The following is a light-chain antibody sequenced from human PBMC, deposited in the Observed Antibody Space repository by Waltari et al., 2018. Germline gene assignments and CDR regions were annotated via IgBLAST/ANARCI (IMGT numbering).Light chain of an antibody. CDR1: SSDVSGYDH. V-gene: IGLV2-14*03. Sequence: QSALTQPASVSGSPGQSTTISCTGTSSDVSGYDHVPWYHQHHNNAPRLLIYDVNNRASGVSDLFSGSKSGNTASLTISVLQAEDEADYYCSSYTSRNTLLFGGGTKVTAL. CDR3: SSYTSRNTLL. CDR2: DVN. J-gene: IGLJ2*01.